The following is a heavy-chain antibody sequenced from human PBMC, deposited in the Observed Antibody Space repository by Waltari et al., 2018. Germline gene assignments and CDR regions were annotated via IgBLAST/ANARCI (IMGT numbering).Heavy chain of an antibody. CDR1: GFIFSSYW. V-gene: IGHV3-74*01. J-gene: IGHJ4*02. D-gene: IGHD6-13*01. Sequence: EVQLVESGGDLVQPGGSLRLSCTASGFIFSSYWMHWVRQAPGKGLVSVEHINLDGSIKNYADSVKGRFTISRDNARNTLFLQMNSLRAEDTAIYYCVLYSSSFLGDCWGQGTLVTVSS. CDR2: INLDGSIK. CDR3: VLYSSSFLGDC.